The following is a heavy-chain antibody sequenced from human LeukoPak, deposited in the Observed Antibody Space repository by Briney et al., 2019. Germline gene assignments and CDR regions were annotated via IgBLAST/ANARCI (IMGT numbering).Heavy chain of an antibody. CDR3: ATSAYYDILTGYYKGDPDY. V-gene: IGHV3-21*01. D-gene: IGHD3-9*01. CDR1: GFTFSSYS. J-gene: IGHJ4*02. CDR2: ISSSSSSYI. Sequence: AGGSLRLSCAASGFTFSSYSMNWVRQAPGKGLEWVSSISSSSSSYIYYADSVKGRFTISRDNAKNSLYLQMNSLRAEDTAVYYCATSAYYDILTGYYKGDPDYWGQGTLVTVSS.